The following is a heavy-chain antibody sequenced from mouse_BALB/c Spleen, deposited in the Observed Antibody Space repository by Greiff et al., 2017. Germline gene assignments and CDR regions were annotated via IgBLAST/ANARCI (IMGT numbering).Heavy chain of an antibody. CDR1: GFTFSDYG. CDR3: ARSNSHYAMDY. V-gene: IGHV5-15*02. D-gene: IGHD2-5*01. J-gene: IGHJ4*01. Sequence: EVMLVESGGGLVQPGGSRKLSCAASGFTFSDYGMAWVRQAPGKGPEWVAFISNLAYSIYYADTVTGRFTISRENAKNTLYLEMSSLRSEDTAMYYCARSNSHYAMDYWGQGTSVTVSS. CDR2: ISNLAYSI.